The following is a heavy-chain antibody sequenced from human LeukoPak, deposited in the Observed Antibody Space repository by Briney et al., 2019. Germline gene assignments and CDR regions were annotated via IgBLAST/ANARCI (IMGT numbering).Heavy chain of an antibody. J-gene: IGHJ3*02. CDR2: INVITGYI. CDR3: ARDQAGGSYYVALDAFDI. D-gene: IGHD1-26*01. V-gene: IGHV3-21*01. CDR1: EFSFENYN. Sequence: GGSLRLSCAASEFSFENYNMNWVRQPPGKGLEGVAYINVITGYIYYADSLKGRFTISRDNAKNSLYLQMNSLRAEDTAVYYCARDQAGGSYYVALDAFDIWGQGTMVTVSS.